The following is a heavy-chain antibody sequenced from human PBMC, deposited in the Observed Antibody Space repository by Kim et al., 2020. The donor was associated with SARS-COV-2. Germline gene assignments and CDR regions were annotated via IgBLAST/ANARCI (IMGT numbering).Heavy chain of an antibody. V-gene: IGHV3-49*04. J-gene: IGHJ4*02. CDR1: GFTFGNYA. D-gene: IGHD2-2*01. Sequence: GGSLRLSCTASGFTFGNYAMSWVRQAPGKGLEWVGCIRSKADGGTTDYAASVKGRFTISRDDSKSIPYLQMNSLKTEDTAVYYCTRVLGSSDDYCCQGT. CDR3: TRVLGSSDDY. CDR2: IRSKADGGTT.